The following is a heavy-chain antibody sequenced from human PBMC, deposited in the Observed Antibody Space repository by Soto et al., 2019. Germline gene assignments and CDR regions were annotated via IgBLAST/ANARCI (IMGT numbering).Heavy chain of an antibody. Sequence: ASVKVSCKASGYTFTSYGISWVRQAPGQGLEWMGWISAYNGNTNYAQKLQGRVTMTTETSTSTAYMELRSLRSDDTAVYYCARSAVVRSPDDAFHIWGQGTMVTVSS. V-gene: IGHV1-18*04. CDR1: GYTFTSYG. CDR3: ARSAVVRSPDDAFHI. J-gene: IGHJ3*02. D-gene: IGHD2-2*01. CDR2: ISAYNGNT.